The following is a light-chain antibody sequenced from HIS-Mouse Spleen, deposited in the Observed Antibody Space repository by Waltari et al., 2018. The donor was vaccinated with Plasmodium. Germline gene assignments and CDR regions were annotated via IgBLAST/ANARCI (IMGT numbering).Light chain of an antibody. CDR2: EDS. CDR1: ALPNKY. Sequence: SYELTQPPSVSVSPGQTARITCSGDALPNKYAYWYQQKSGQAPVLVSYEDSKLPTGIPERFSGSSSGTMATLTISGAQVEDEADYYCYTTDSSGNHRVFGGGTKLTVL. V-gene: IGLV3-10*01. J-gene: IGLJ3*02. CDR3: YTTDSSGNHRV.